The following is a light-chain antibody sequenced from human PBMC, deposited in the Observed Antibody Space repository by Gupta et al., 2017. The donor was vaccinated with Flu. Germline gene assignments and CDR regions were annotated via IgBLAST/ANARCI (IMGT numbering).Light chain of an antibody. CDR3: AAWDDSLNGFNWV. V-gene: IGLV1-44*01. CDR1: SSNIGTNA. J-gene: IGLJ3*02. CDR2: NDT. Sequence: QSVLTQPPSASGTPGHRITIPCSGISSNIGTNAVSWSQHRPGTAPKLLIYNDTERPAGVPDRFSGSKSGTSASLATTGLQSEDEAHYYCAAWDDSLNGFNWVFGGGTKVTVL.